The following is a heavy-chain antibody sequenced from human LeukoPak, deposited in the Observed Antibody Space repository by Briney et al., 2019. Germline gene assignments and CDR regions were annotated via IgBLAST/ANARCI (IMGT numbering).Heavy chain of an antibody. CDR1: GGSISSYY. Sequence: SETLSLTCTVSGGSISSYYWSWIRQPSGKGLEWIGYIYYSGSTNYNPSLKSRVTISVDTSKNQFSLKLSSVTAADTAVYYCASGVGYCSSTSCLGAFDIWGQGTMVTVSS. J-gene: IGHJ3*02. CDR2: IYYSGST. CDR3: ASGVGYCSSTSCLGAFDI. V-gene: IGHV4-59*01. D-gene: IGHD2-2*03.